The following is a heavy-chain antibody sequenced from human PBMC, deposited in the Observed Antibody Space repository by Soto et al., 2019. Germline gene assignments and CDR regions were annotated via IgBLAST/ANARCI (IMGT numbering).Heavy chain of an antibody. CDR2: INPNSGGT. CDR1: GYTFTGYY. CDR3: ARVYGSGSEALQY. J-gene: IGHJ4*02. Sequence: QVQLVQSGAEVKKPGASVKVSCKASGYTFTGYYTHWVRQAPGQGLEWMGWINPNSGGTNYAQKFQGWVTMTRDTSIITAYMELSRLRSDDTAVYYCARVYGSGSEALQYWGQGTLVTVSS. D-gene: IGHD3-10*01. V-gene: IGHV1-2*04.